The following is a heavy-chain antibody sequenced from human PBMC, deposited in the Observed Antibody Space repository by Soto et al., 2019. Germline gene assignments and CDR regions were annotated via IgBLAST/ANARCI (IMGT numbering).Heavy chain of an antibody. CDR1: GFTFTSYW. CDR3: AKHEGYCSTTTCSNFDY. J-gene: IGHJ4*02. V-gene: IGHV5-51*01. Sequence: GESLKISCKGSGFTFTSYWIAWVRQMPGKGLEWMGIIYPGDSDSSYSPSFQGQVTIPADKSINTAYLHWSSLKASDTAIYYCAKHEGYCSTTTCSNFDYWGKGTLVT. D-gene: IGHD2-2*01. CDR2: IYPGDSDS.